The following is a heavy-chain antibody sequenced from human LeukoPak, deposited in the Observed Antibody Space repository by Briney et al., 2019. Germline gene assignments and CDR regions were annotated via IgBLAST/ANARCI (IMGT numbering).Heavy chain of an antibody. Sequence: SVRVSCKASGGTVSSYAISWVRQAPGQGLEWMGGIIPIFGTANYAQKFQGRVTITADESTSTAYMELSSLRSEDTAVYYCATTYYYDSSGQDYYFDYWGQGTLVTVSS. CDR2: IIPIFGTA. J-gene: IGHJ4*02. CDR3: ATTYYYDSSGQDYYFDY. D-gene: IGHD3-22*01. V-gene: IGHV1-69*13. CDR1: GGTVSSYA.